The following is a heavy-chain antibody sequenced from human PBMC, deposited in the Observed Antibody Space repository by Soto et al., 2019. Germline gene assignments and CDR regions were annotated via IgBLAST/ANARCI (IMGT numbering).Heavy chain of an antibody. Sequence: ASVKVSCKASGYTFTSYGISCVRQAPGQGLEWMGWISAYNGNTNYAQKLQGRVTMTTDTSTSTAYMELRSRRSDDTAVYYCARGPHVLRYFDWQHDAFDIWGQGTMVTVSS. J-gene: IGHJ3*02. CDR2: ISAYNGNT. CDR1: GYTFTSYG. CDR3: ARGPHVLRYFDWQHDAFDI. D-gene: IGHD3-9*01. V-gene: IGHV1-18*01.